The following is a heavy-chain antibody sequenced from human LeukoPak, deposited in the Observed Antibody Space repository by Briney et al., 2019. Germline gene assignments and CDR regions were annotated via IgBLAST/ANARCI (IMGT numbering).Heavy chain of an antibody. D-gene: IGHD2-15*01. CDR3: ARSYCSGGSCYYYYGMDV. J-gene: IGHJ6*04. V-gene: IGHV4-59*01. CDR1: GGSISSYY. Sequence: SETLSLTCTVSGGSISSYYWSWIRQPPGKGLEWIGYIYYSGSTNYNPSLKSRVTISVDTSKNQFSLKPSSVTAADTAVYYCARSYCSGGSCYYYYGMDVWGKGTTVTVSS. CDR2: IYYSGST.